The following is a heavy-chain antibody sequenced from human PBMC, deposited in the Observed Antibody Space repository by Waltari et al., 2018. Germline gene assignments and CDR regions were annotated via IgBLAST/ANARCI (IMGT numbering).Heavy chain of an antibody. J-gene: IGHJ3*02. CDR1: GDSICSGYYY. CDR2: IYFAGCT. Sequence: QLQLRESGPGLLKPSETLSLTCSVSGDSICSGYYYWGWIRQAPGKGLEWIGSIYFAGCTYLPPSLKCRLTISVDTSKNQFSLRLSSVTAADTAVYYCAREVGGSSWSTTPRGDAFDIWGQGTMVTVSS. V-gene: IGHV4-39*07. D-gene: IGHD6-13*01. CDR3: AREVGGSSWSTTPRGDAFDI.